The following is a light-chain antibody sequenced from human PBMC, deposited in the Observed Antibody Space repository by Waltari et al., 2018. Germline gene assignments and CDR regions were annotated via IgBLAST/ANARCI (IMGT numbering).Light chain of an antibody. CDR1: SSAVGRYNL. V-gene: IGLV2-23*03. J-gene: IGLJ1*01. CDR3: CSYAGSSTFPYV. CDR2: EGS. Sequence: QSALTQPASVSGSPGQSITISCTGTSSAVGRYNLVSWYQQHPGKAPKLMIYEGSKRPSGVSNRFSGSKSGNTASLTISGLQAEDEADYYCCSYAGSSTFPYVFGTGTKVTVL.